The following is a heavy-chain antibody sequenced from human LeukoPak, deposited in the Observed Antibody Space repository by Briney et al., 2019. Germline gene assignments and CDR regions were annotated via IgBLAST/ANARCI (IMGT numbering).Heavy chain of an antibody. V-gene: IGHV4-34*01. J-gene: IGHJ4*02. CDR2: INHSGST. D-gene: IGHD5-24*01. Sequence: PSETLSLTCTVSGGSISSYYWSWIRQPPGKGLEWIGEINHSGSTNYNPSLKSRVTISVDTSKNQFSLKLSSVTAADTAVYYCARGRNGYNLYYFDYWGQGTLVTVSS. CDR3: ARGRNGYNLYYFDY. CDR1: GGSISSYY.